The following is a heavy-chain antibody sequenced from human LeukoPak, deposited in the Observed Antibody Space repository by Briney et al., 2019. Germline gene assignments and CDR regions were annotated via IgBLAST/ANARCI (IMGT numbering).Heavy chain of an antibody. V-gene: IGHV4-30-4*08. D-gene: IGHD3-3*01. CDR2: MYYSGST. J-gene: IGHJ6*03. CDR3: ARGQVFANFWRETRYYYYYMDV. Sequence: PSETLSLTCTVSGGSISSGDYYWSWIRQPPGKGLEWIGYMYYSGSTYYNPSLKSRVTISVDTSKNQFSLKLSSVTAADTAVYYCARGQVFANFWRETRYYYYYMDVWGKGTTVTVSS. CDR1: GGSISSGDYY.